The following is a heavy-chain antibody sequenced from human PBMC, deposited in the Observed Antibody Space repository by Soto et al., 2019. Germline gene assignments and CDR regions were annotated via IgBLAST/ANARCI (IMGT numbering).Heavy chain of an antibody. V-gene: IGHV1-3*04. J-gene: IGHJ5*02. CDR2: INTGNGDT. CDR3: ARDRFMWLETFDP. CDR1: GYTFTIYA. Sequence: ASVKVSCKASGYTFTIYAMHWVRQAPGQRLEWMGWINTGNGDTKYSQKFQGRVTITRDTSASTAYMELNSLRSEDTAVYYCARDRFMWLETFDPWGQGTLVTVSS. D-gene: IGHD6-19*01.